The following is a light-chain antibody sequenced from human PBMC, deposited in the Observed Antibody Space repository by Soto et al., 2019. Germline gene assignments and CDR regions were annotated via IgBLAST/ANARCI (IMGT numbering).Light chain of an antibody. Sequence: DIQMTQSPSSLSASVGDRVTNTCRAGQDINIYLAWYQQKPGKVPKLLISAASTLQSGVPSRFSGSGSGTDFTLTISSLQPEDVATYYCQKYDGAPLTFGGGTKVEIK. CDR2: AAS. CDR3: QKYDGAPLT. J-gene: IGKJ4*01. V-gene: IGKV1-27*01. CDR1: QDINIY.